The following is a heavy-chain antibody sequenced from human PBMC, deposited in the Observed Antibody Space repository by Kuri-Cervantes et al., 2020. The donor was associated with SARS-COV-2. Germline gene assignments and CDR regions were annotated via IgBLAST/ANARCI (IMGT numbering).Heavy chain of an antibody. J-gene: IGHJ4*02. CDR1: GFTFNSYE. CDR2: IGNTDSNT. V-gene: IGHV3-48*03. D-gene: IGHD4-17*01. CDR3: ARDLSQYGDPGFDF. Sequence: GESLKISCAASGFTFNSYEMNWVRQVPGKGLEWLSYIGNTDSNTYYADSVKGRFTISRDNAKNLLYLQMNSLRAEDTALYYCARDLSQYGDPGFDFWGQGTLVTVSS.